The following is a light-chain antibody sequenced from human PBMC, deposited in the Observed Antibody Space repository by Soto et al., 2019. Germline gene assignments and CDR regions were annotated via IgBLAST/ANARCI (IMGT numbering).Light chain of an antibody. V-gene: IGKV3-15*01. CDR3: PHYNIWPLT. CDR2: GAS. Sequence: EIVMTQSPATLSVSPGERATLSCRASQSVSSNLAWYQQKPGQAPSLLIYGASTRAPGIPARFSGSGSGTEFTLNISSLQSENVAVYYCPHYNIWPLTFGGGTKVDIK. J-gene: IGKJ4*01. CDR1: QSVSSN.